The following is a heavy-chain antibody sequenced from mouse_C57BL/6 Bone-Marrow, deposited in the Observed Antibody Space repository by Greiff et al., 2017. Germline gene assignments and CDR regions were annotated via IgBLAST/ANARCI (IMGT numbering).Heavy chain of an antibody. J-gene: IGHJ4*01. D-gene: IGHD1-1*01. CDR1: GYSITSGYY. CDR3: AREVLRYYYAMDY. Sequence: VQLQQSGPGLVKPSQSLSLTCSVTGYSITSGYYWNWIRQFPGNKLEWMGYISYDGSNNYNPSLKNRISITRDTSKNQFFLKLNSVTTEDTATYYCAREVLRYYYAMDYWGQGTSVTVSS. CDR2: ISYDGSN. V-gene: IGHV3-6*01.